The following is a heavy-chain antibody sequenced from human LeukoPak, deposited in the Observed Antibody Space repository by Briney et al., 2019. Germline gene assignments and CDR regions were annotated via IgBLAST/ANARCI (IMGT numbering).Heavy chain of an antibody. Sequence: SETLSLTCTVSGGSISSYYWSWIRQPPGKGLEWIGYIYYSGSTNYNPSLKSRVTISVDTSKNQFTLKLSSVTAADTAVYYCASDYYGSGSYYNHWGQGTLVTVSS. CDR3: ASDYYGSGSYYNH. CDR1: GGSISSYY. D-gene: IGHD3-10*01. CDR2: IYYSGST. V-gene: IGHV4-59*01. J-gene: IGHJ5*02.